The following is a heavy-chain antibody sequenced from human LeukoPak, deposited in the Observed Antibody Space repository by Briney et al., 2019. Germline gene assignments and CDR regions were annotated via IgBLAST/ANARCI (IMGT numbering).Heavy chain of an antibody. D-gene: IGHD4-17*01. Sequence: SQTLSLTCTVSGGSISSGGYYWSWIRQHPGKGLEWIGYIYYSGSTYYNPSLKSRVTISVDTSKNQFSLKLSSVTAADTAVYYCARQNYGDLSNWFDPGAREPWSPSPQ. CDR3: ARQNYGDLSNWFDP. V-gene: IGHV4-31*03. CDR2: IYYSGST. J-gene: IGHJ5*02. CDR1: GGSISSGGYY.